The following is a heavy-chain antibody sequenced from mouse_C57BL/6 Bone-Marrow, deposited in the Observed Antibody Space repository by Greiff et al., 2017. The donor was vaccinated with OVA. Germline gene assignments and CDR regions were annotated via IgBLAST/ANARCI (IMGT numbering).Heavy chain of an antibody. J-gene: IGHJ2*01. CDR3: ARNYYYGSSYLYYFDY. CDR1: GYAFTNYL. Sequence: VQLQESGAELVRPGTSVKVSCKASGYAFTNYLIEWVKQRPGQGLEWIGVINPGSGGTNYNEKFKGKAQLTADKSSSTAYMQLSSLTSEDSAVYFCARNYYYGSSYLYYFDYWGQGTTLTVSS. V-gene: IGHV1-54*01. D-gene: IGHD1-1*01. CDR2: INPGSGGT.